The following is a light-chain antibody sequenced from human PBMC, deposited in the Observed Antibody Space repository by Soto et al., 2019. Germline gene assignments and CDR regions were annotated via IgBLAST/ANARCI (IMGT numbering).Light chain of an antibody. Sequence: DIQMTQSPSTLSASVGDRVTITCRASQSISSWLAWYQQKPGKAPKLLIYKASSLESGVPSRFSGSGSGTEFTLTISSLQPDDFASYYCQQTYRIPYTFGQGTKVEI. V-gene: IGKV1-5*03. CDR1: QSISSW. CDR2: KAS. J-gene: IGKJ2*01. CDR3: QQTYRIPYT.